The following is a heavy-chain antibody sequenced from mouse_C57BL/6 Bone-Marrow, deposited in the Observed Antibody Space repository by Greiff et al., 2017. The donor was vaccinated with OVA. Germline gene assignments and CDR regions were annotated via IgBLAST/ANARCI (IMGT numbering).Heavy chain of an antibody. CDR1: GFTFSDYG. D-gene: IGHD1-1*01. V-gene: IGHV5-15*01. Sequence: EVQLVESGGGLVQPGGSLKLSCAASGFTFSDYGMAWVRQAPRKGPEWVAFISNLAYSIYYADTVTGRFTISRENAKNTLYLEMSSLRSEDTAMYYCARATSTTPYYFDYGGQGTTLTVSS. J-gene: IGHJ2*01. CDR2: ISNLAYSI. CDR3: ARATSTTPYYFDY.